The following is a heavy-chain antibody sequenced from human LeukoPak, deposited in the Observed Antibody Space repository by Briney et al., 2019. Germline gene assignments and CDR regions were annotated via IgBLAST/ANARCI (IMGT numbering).Heavy chain of an antibody. CDR1: GRSISRYY. CDR2: VYYSGST. D-gene: IGHD6-13*01. V-gene: IGHV4-59*01. CDR3: ARLGIYSSSWYLDMDV. Sequence: SETLSLTCTVSGRSISRYYWSWIRQPPGKGLAWIGYVYYSGSTNYNPSLKSRVTISVDTSKNQFSLKLSSVTAADTAVYYCARLGIYSSSWYLDMDVWGKGTTVTVSS. J-gene: IGHJ6*03.